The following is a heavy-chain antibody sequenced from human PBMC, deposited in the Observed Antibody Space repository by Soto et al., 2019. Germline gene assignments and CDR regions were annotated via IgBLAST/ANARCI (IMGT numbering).Heavy chain of an antibody. D-gene: IGHD6-13*01. J-gene: IGHJ5*02. Sequence: QVQLVQSGAEEKKPGSSVKVSCKASGGTFSSYAISWVRQAPGQGLEWMGGIIPIFGTANYAQKFQGRVTITADESTSTAYMELSSLRSEDTAVYYCARAGLYSSSWYGNWFDPWGQGTLVTVSS. V-gene: IGHV1-69*12. CDR3: ARAGLYSSSWYGNWFDP. CDR2: IIPIFGTA. CDR1: GGTFSSYA.